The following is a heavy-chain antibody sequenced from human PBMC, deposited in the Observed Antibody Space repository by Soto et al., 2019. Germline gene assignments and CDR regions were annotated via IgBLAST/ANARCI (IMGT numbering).Heavy chain of an antibody. CDR3: ARFVRSCSATTCSTRADV. CDR2: IYSGGST. V-gene: IGHV4-61*01. Sequence: SETLSLTCTVSGGFVNSDTHSWSWIRQTPGKRLEWIGFIYSGGSTKDPSLRSRVTMSVDTSKNQFSLKLRSVIVADTAVYHCARFVRSCSATTCSTRADVWGQGITVTVSS. J-gene: IGHJ6*02. D-gene: IGHD2-2*01. CDR1: GGFVNSDTHS.